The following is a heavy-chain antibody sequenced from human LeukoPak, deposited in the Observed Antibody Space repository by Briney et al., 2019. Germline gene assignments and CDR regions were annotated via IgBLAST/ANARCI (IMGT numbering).Heavy chain of an antibody. CDR3: ARSFGSGYDYYYYFMDV. D-gene: IGHD5-12*01. CDR1: GGTFSSNA. J-gene: IGHJ6*03. V-gene: IGHV1-69*06. Sequence: ASVKVSCKASGGTFSSNAISWVRQAPGQGLEWMGWIIPIFGTANYAQKFQGRVTITAGKSTSTAYMELSSLRSEDTAVYFCARSFGSGYDYYYYFMDVWGKGTTVTVSS. CDR2: IIPIFGTA.